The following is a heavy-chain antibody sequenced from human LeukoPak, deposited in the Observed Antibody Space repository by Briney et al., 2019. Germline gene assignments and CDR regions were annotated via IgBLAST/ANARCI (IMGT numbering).Heavy chain of an antibody. J-gene: IGHJ4*02. V-gene: IGHV3-23*01. CDR2: IVGSGDNM. Sequence: GGSLRLSCAASGFSFSSYWMHWVRQVPGKGLEWVSAIVGSGDNMYYADSVKARFTISRDNFKSTLYLQMNSLRAEDTAVYYCAKGLTWDSTSCSDWGQGTLVTVSS. CDR3: AKGLTWDSTSCSD. CDR1: GFSFSSYW. D-gene: IGHD2-2*01.